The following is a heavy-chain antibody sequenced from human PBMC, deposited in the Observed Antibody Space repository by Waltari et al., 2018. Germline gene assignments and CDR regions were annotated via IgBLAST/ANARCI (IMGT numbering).Heavy chain of an antibody. Sequence: QVQLVESGGGVVQPGGSLRLSCAASGFTFSSYGLTWVRQAPGKGLEWVAFIRYDGSNKYYADSVKGRFTISRDNSKNTLYLQMNSLRAEDTAVYYCAKYGYAFDIWGQGTMVTVSS. CDR3: AKYGYAFDI. CDR1: GFTFSSYG. V-gene: IGHV3-30*02. CDR2: IRYDGSNK. D-gene: IGHD3-10*01. J-gene: IGHJ3*02.